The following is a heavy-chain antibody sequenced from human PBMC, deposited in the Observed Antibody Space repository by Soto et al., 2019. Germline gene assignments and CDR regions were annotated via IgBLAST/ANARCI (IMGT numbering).Heavy chain of an antibody. V-gene: IGHV4-34*01. D-gene: IGHD2-2*01. J-gene: IGHJ4*02. CDR2: GNHSGTA. Sequence: QVQLQQWGAGLLKPSETLSLTCAVYGGSFSGYYWTWIRQSPEKGLEWSGDGNHSGTAYYNPSLKTRVTITVHTPKNQFSLKMSSVTAADTAVYYCARGIGYCSSINCYSSRRLRFDSWGQGTLVTVSS. CDR3: ARGIGYCSSINCYSSRRLRFDS. CDR1: GGSFSGYY.